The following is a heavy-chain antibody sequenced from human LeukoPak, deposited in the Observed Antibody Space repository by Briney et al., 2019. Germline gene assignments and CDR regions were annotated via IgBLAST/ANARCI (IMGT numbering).Heavy chain of an antibody. D-gene: IGHD1-26*01. CDR1: GYTFTGYY. CDR2: INPNSGGT. V-gene: IGHV1-2*02. CDR3: ARAFRGSYYARYYYYMDV. Sequence: ASVKVSCKASGYTFTGYYMHWVRQAPGQGLEWMGWINPNSGGTNYAQKFQGRVTMTRDTSISTAYMELSRLRSDDTAVYYCARAFRGSYYARYYYYMDVWGKGTTVTVSS. J-gene: IGHJ6*03.